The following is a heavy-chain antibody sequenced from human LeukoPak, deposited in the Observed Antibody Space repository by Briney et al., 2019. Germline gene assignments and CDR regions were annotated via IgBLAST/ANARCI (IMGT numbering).Heavy chain of an antibody. Sequence: PGGSLRLSCAASGFTFSSYAMHWVRQAPGKGLEWVAVISYDGSNKYYADSVKGRFTISRDNSKNTLYLQMNSLRAEDTAVYYCARVAPYSEKFWGTFDYWGQGTLVTVSS. D-gene: IGHD3-16*01. J-gene: IGHJ4*02. CDR1: GFTFSSYA. CDR2: ISYDGSNK. V-gene: IGHV3-30*04. CDR3: ARVAPYSEKFWGTFDY.